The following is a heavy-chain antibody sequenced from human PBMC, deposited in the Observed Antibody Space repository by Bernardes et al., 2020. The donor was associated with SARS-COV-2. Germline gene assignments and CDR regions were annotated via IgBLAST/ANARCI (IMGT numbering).Heavy chain of an antibody. CDR2: IIPIFGTA. J-gene: IGHJ6*02. CDR3: ARVYSSSWSYEEYYYYYGMDV. D-gene: IGHD6-13*01. V-gene: IGHV1-69*13. CDR1: GGTFSSYA. Sequence: SVKVSCKASGGTFSSYAISWVRQAPGQGLEWMGGIIPIFGTANYAQKFQGRVTITADESTSTAYMELSSLRSDDTAVYYCARVYSSSWSYEEYYYYYGMDVWGQGTTVTVSS.